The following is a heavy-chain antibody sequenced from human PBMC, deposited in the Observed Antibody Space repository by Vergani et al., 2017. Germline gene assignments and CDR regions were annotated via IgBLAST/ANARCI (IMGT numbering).Heavy chain of an antibody. Sequence: EVQLVQSGAEVKKPGESLRISCKGSGYSFTSYWISWVRQMPXKGLEWMGRIDPSDSYTNYSPSFQGHVTISADKSISTAYLQWSSLKASDTAMYYCARHARALWFGEPEVSWFDPWGQGTLVTVSS. CDR1: GYSFTSYW. CDR2: IDPSDSYT. D-gene: IGHD3-10*01. V-gene: IGHV5-10-1*01. J-gene: IGHJ5*02. CDR3: ARHARALWFGEPEVSWFDP.